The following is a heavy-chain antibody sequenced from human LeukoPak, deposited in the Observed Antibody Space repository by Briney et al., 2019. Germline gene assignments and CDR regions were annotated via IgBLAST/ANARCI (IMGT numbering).Heavy chain of an antibody. Sequence: SVKVSFKASAGAFSSYAIGWVRHAPGQGLELVGGIIPICGTANYAQKFQGRVTLTADESTSTAYMELSSLRSEDTAVYYCARVYCTNGVCYTASGSLGAFDIWGQGTMVTVSS. V-gene: IGHV1-69*13. CDR1: AGAFSSYA. CDR2: IIPICGTA. D-gene: IGHD2-8*01. CDR3: ARVYCTNGVCYTASGSLGAFDI. J-gene: IGHJ3*02.